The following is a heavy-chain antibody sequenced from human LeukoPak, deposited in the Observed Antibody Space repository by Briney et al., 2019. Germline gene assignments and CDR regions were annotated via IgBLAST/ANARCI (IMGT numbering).Heavy chain of an antibody. V-gene: IGHV4-4*07. CDR1: GGSISSYY. J-gene: IGHJ6*03. D-gene: IGHD3-10*01. CDR3: ARGRPRLLWFGERAFYYYYMDV. Sequence: SETLSLTCTVSGGSISSYYWSWIRQPAGKGLEWIGRIYTSGSTNYNPSLKSRVTMSVDTSKNQFSLKLSSATAADTAVYYCARGRPRLLWFGERAFYYYYMDVWGKGTTVTVSS. CDR2: IYTSGST.